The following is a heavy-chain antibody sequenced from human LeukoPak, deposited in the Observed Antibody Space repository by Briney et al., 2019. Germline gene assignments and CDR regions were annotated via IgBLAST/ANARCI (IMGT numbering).Heavy chain of an antibody. CDR2: IIPIFGTA. Sequence: SVKVSCKASGGTFSSYAISWMRQAPGQGLEWMGGIIPIFGTANYAQKFQGRVTITTDESTSTAYMELSSLRSEDTAVYYRARDEAARFDPWGQGTLVTVSS. CDR1: GGTFSSYA. V-gene: IGHV1-69*05. D-gene: IGHD6-6*01. J-gene: IGHJ5*02. CDR3: ARDEAARFDP.